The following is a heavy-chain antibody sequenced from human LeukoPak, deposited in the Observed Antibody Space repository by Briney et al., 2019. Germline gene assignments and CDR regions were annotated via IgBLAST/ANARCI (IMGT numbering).Heavy chain of an antibody. CDR2: IRSKAYGGTT. CDR3: TSTISLVGYFDY. V-gene: IGHV3-49*04. CDR1: GFTFGDYA. J-gene: IGHJ4*02. D-gene: IGHD1-26*01. Sequence: PGGSLRLSCTASGFTFGDYAMSWVRQAPGKGLEWVGFIRSKAYGGTTEYAASVKGRFTISRDDSKSIAYLQMNSLKTEDTAVYYCTSTISLVGYFDYWGQGTLVTVSS.